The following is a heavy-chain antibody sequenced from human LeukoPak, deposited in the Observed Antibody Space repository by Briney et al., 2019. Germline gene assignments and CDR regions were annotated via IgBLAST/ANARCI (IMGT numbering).Heavy chain of an antibody. CDR3: GRTFRKYQLHPYDSSGYWARWGAFDI. V-gene: IGHV3-30-3*01. Sequence: GGSLRLSCAASGFTFSSYAMHWVRQAPGKGLEWVAVISYDGSNKYYADSVKGRFTISRDNSKNTLYLQMNSLRAEDTAVYYCGRTFRKYQLHPYDSSGYWARWGAFDIWGQGTMVTVSS. CDR1: GFTFSSYA. D-gene: IGHD3-22*01. CDR2: ISYDGSNK. J-gene: IGHJ3*02.